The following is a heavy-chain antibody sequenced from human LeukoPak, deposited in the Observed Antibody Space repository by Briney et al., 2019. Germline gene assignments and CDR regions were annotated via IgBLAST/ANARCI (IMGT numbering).Heavy chain of an antibody. V-gene: IGHV4-39*01. CDR2: FYYSGST. D-gene: IGHD6-13*01. Sequence: SETLSLTCTVSGGSISSRPYCWGWIRQPPGKGLEWLGSFYYSGSTYYKPSLKSRLTISVDTSNNQISLKLSSVTAADTAVYYCARLVVSSWYHEVLLGRDYWGQGTLVTVSS. CDR3: ARLVVSSWYHEVLLGRDY. CDR1: GGSISSRPYC. J-gene: IGHJ4*02.